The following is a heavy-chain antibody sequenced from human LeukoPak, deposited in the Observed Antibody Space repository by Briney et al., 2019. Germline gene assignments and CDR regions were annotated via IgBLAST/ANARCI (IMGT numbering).Heavy chain of an antibody. Sequence: PSETLSLTCTVSGGSISSYYWSWIRQPAGKGQEWLGRIYTSGSTNYNPSLKSRVTMSVDTSKNQFSLKLSSVTAADTAVYYCARVRSSSSWYRTNYYYYMDVWGKGTTVTVSS. CDR3: ARVRSSSSWYRTNYYYYMDV. CDR2: IYTSGST. V-gene: IGHV4-4*07. J-gene: IGHJ6*03. D-gene: IGHD6-13*01. CDR1: GGSISSYY.